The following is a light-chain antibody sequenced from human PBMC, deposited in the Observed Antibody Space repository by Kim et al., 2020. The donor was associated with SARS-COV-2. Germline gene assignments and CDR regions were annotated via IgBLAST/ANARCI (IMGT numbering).Light chain of an antibody. CDR2: GAS. CDR3: QQYNNWPPLT. V-gene: IGKV3-15*01. CDR1: QSVSTN. Sequence: APGGRVTLSCRASQSVSTNLAWYQQKPGQAPRLLIHGASTRATGIPARCSGSGSGTEFTLTISSLQSEDFAMYYCQQYNNWPPLTFGGGTKVDIK. J-gene: IGKJ4*01.